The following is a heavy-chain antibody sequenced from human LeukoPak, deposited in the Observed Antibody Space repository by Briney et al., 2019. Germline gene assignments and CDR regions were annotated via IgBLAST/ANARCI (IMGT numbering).Heavy chain of an antibody. CDR2: IYYSGST. J-gene: IGHJ4*02. V-gene: IGHV4-59*01. D-gene: IGHD3-10*01. CDR3: ARVCREYYFDY. Sequence: PWETLSLTCTVSGGSISSYYWSWIRQPPGKGLEWIGYIYYSGSTNYNPSLKSRVTISVDTSKNQFSLKLSSVTAADTAVYYCARVCREYYFDYWGQGTLVTVSS. CDR1: GGSISSYY.